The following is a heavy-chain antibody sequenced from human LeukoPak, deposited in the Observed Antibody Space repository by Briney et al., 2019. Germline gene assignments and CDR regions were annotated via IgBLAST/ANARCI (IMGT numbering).Heavy chain of an antibody. V-gene: IGHV4-39*07. Sequence: TETLSLTCTVSGVSISSSNSYWGWIRQPPGKGLEWIGSIYHSGSTYYNPSLKSRVTISVDTSKNQFSLKLSSVTAADTAVYYCARDQDGDYNFDYWGQGTLVTVSS. CDR3: ARDQDGDYNFDY. D-gene: IGHD4-17*01. CDR2: IYHSGST. J-gene: IGHJ4*02. CDR1: GVSISSSNSY.